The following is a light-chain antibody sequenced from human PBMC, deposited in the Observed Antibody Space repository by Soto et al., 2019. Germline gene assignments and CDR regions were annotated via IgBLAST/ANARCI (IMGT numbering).Light chain of an antibody. J-gene: IGKJ5*01. CDR1: QNINNF. CDR2: ETS. Sequence: DIQMTQYPSSLSASVGDRITITCRASQNINNFLNWYQQKPGKAPKLLIYETSILQSGVPSRFSGSGSGTDFTLTISSLQPEDFATYYCQQSSRPPITFGQGTRLEIK. CDR3: QQSSRPPIT. V-gene: IGKV1-39*01.